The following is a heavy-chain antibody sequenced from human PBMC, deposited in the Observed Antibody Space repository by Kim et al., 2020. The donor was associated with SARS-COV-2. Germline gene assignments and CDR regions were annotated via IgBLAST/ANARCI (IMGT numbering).Heavy chain of an antibody. Sequence: GESLKISCKGSGYNFTNYWITWVRQMPGKGLEWMGRIDPSDSYINYSPSCQGHVTFSVDKSISTAFLQCSSLEASDTAMYYCARVMDYGDYPFDYWGQGTLVTVSS. CDR3: ARVMDYGDYPFDY. CDR1: GYNFTNYW. V-gene: IGHV5-10-1*01. J-gene: IGHJ4*02. CDR2: IDPSDSYI. D-gene: IGHD4-17*01.